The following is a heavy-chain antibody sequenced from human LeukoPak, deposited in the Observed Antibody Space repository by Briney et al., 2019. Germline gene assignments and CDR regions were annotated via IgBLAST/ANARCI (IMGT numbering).Heavy chain of an antibody. V-gene: IGHV4-39*07. CDR1: GGSISGSRYY. J-gene: IGHJ5*02. Sequence: SETLSLTCTVSGGSISGSRYYWAWIRQPPGKGLEWIGSMHCSGNFYSGSAYYNPSLRSRVTISVDKSKNQFSLKLSSVTAADTAVYYCARIRPYSSSWSWGGTNWFDPWGQGTLVTVSS. D-gene: IGHD6-13*01. CDR3: ARIRPYSSSWSWGGTNWFDP. CDR2: MHCSGNFYSGSA.